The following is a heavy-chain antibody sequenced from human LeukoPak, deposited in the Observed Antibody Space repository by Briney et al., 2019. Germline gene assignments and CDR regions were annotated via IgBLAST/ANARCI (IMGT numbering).Heavy chain of an antibody. V-gene: IGHV5-51*01. D-gene: IGHD3-22*01. CDR3: ARRSGYSLNWFDP. CDR1: GYSFTSYR. Sequence: TGESLKISCKGSGYSFTSYRIGWVRQMPGKGLEWMGIIYPGDSDTRYSPSFQGQVTISADKSISTAYLQWSSLKASDTAMYYYARRSGYSLNWFDPWGQGTLVTVSS. J-gene: IGHJ5*02. CDR2: IYPGDSDT.